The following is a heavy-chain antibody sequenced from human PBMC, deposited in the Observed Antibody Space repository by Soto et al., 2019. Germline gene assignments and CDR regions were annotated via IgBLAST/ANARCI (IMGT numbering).Heavy chain of an antibody. J-gene: IGHJ4*02. V-gene: IGHV3-53*04. CDR2: IYSGGST. Sequence: PGGSLRLSCAASGFTVSSNYMSWVRQAPGKGLEWVSVIYSGGSTYYADSVKGRFTISRHNSKNTLYLQMNSLRAEDTAVYYCGRDSYRGPQKGPRHFDYGGQGTLFPVS. D-gene: IGHD5-12*01. CDR3: GRDSYRGPQKGPRHFDY. CDR1: GFTVSSNY.